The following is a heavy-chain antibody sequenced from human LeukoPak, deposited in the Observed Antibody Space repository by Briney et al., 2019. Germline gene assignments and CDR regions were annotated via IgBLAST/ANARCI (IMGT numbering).Heavy chain of an antibody. CDR1: GFTFTSYG. Sequence: GGSLRLSCAASGFTFTSYGIHWVRQAPGKGLEWVAVITYDGSGKWYADAVKGRFTISRDNSKNTLYLQMNSLRTEDTAVYYCAKDHVIMVRGGYFSMDVWGQGTTVIVSS. D-gene: IGHD3-10*01. V-gene: IGHV3-30*18. CDR2: ITYDGSGK. CDR3: AKDHVIMVRGGYFSMDV. J-gene: IGHJ6*02.